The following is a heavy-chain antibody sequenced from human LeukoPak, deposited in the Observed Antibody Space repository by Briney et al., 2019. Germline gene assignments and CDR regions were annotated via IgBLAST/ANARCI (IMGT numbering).Heavy chain of an antibody. Sequence: GSLRLSCAASGFTVSSNYMSWVRQPPGKGLEWIGYIFYSGSTNYNPSLRSRVTISVDTSKNQFSLKLSSVTAADTAVYYCARGGVVSTYDYWGQGTLVTVSS. D-gene: IGHD2-2*01. V-gene: IGHV4-59*02. J-gene: IGHJ4*02. CDR1: GFTVSSNY. CDR2: IFYSGST. CDR3: ARGGVVSTYDY.